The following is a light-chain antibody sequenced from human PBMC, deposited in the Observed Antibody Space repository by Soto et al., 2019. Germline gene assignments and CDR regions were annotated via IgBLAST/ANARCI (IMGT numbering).Light chain of an antibody. CDR1: SSDVGGYNY. J-gene: IGLJ1*01. Sequence: QSVLTPPPSASGSPGQSVTISCTGTSSDVGGYNYVSWYQQHPGKAPKLMIYEVSKRPSGVPDRFAGSKSGNTASLTVSGLQAEDEADYYCSSYAGSNKPYVFGTGTKLTVL. V-gene: IGLV2-8*01. CDR3: SSYAGSNKPYV. CDR2: EVS.